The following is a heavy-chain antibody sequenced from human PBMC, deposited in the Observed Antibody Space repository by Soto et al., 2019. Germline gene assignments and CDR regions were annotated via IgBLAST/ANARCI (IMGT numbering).Heavy chain of an antibody. J-gene: IGHJ4*02. V-gene: IGHV4-59*01. D-gene: IGHD3-22*01. CDR2: IYYSGST. Sequence: SETLSLTCTVSGGSISSYYWSWIRQPPGKGLEWIGYIYYSGSTNYNPSLKSRVTISVDTSKNQFSLKLSSVTAADTAVYYCAREFYYDSSGYYYFYFWGQGTLVTVSS. CDR1: GGSISSYY. CDR3: AREFYYDSSGYYYFYF.